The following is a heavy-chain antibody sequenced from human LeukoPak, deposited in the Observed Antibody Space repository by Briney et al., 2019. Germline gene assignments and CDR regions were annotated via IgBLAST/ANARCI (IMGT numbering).Heavy chain of an antibody. CDR2: IRYDGSNK. D-gene: IGHD6-19*01. CDR3: AKEYSSGWSYWYFDL. J-gene: IGHJ2*01. CDR1: GFTFSSYG. V-gene: IGHV3-30*02. Sequence: PGGSLRLSCAASGFTFSSYGMHWVRQAPGKGLEWVAFIRYDGSNKYYADPVKGRFTISRDNSKNTLYLQMNSLRAEDTAVYYCAKEYSSGWSYWYFDLWGRGTLVTVSS.